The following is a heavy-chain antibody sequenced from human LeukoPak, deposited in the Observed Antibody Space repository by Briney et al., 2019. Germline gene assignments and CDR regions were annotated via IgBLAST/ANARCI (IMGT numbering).Heavy chain of an antibody. D-gene: IGHD3-16*01. Sequence: GGSLRLSCAASGFSVSSNSMNWVRQAPRTGLEWVSVLSAVGSTYYADSVKGRFTISRDNSKNTVYLQLNSLTADDTAIYYRARETGGWDAFDIWGQGTMVAVSS. CDR3: ARETGGWDAFDI. CDR1: GFSVSSNS. CDR2: LSAVGST. J-gene: IGHJ3*02. V-gene: IGHV3-66*01.